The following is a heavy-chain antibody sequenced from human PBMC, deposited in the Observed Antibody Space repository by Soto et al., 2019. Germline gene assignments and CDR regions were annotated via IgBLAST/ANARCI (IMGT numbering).Heavy chain of an antibody. CDR3: ARDSGWPILNFDN. V-gene: IGHV3-30*03. J-gene: IGHJ4*02. D-gene: IGHD3-10*01. CDR1: DFDFSSYG. CDR2: SSYDGRET. Sequence: GSLRLSCAASDFDFSSYGIHWVRQAPGKGLEGVAASSYDGRETFYADSAKGRFTVSKEMSKNTAFLQMNALRHEDTAVYFCARDSGWPILNFDNWGQGTPVTVSA.